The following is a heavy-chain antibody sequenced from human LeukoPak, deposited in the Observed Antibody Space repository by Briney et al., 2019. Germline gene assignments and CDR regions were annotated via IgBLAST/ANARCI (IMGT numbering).Heavy chain of an antibody. CDR1: GCTFSSYA. CDR3: AKEGQYCSGGSFYFDY. V-gene: IGHV3-23*01. CDR2: ISGSGGST. Sequence: GESLRLSCAASGCTFSSYAMHWVRQAPGKGIEWVSAISGSGGSTYYAASVKGRFTISRDTSKNTLYLQMNSLTAEDTAVYYCAKEGQYCSGGSFYFDYWGQGTLVTVSS. D-gene: IGHD2-15*01. J-gene: IGHJ4*02.